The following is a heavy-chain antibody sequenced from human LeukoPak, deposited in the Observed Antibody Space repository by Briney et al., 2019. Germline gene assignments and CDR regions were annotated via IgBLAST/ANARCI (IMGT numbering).Heavy chain of an antibody. CDR3: ATYGDYPLDR. D-gene: IGHD4-17*01. Sequence: PGGSLRLSCAASGFTFSSYSMNWVRQAPGKGREWVSYISSSSSTIYYADSVKGRFTIYRDSSKNMLDLQMNRLRADDTAVYYCATYGDYPLDRWGQGTVVTVSS. CDR1: GFTFSSYS. J-gene: IGHJ5*02. V-gene: IGHV3-48*01. CDR2: ISSSSSTI.